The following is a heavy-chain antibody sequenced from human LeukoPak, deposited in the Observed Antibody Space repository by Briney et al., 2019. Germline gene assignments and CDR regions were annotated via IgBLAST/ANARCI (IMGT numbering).Heavy chain of an antibody. V-gene: IGHV4-39*07. Sequence: SETLSLTCTVSGGSISSSSYYWGWIRQPPGKGLEWIGSIYYSGSTYYNPSLKSRVTISVDTSKNQFSLKLSSVTAADTAVYYCARGRRGYGDPYYYYYYMDVWGKGTTVTVSS. J-gene: IGHJ6*03. CDR2: IYYSGST. D-gene: IGHD4-17*01. CDR3: ARGRRGYGDPYYYYYYMDV. CDR1: GGSISSSSYY.